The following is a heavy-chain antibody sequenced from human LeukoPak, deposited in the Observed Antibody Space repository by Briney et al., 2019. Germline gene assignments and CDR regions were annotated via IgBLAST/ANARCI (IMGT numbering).Heavy chain of an antibody. CDR3: ARDRIGGSSEASEPFDY. J-gene: IGHJ4*02. CDR1: GYTFTSYG. V-gene: IGHV1-18*01. Sequence: ASVKVSCKASGYTFTSYGISWVRQAPGQGLEWMGWISAYNGNTNYAQKLQGRVTMTIDTSTSTAYMELRSLRSDDTAVYYCARDRIGGSSEASEPFDYWGQGTLVTVSS. D-gene: IGHD1-26*01. CDR2: ISAYNGNT.